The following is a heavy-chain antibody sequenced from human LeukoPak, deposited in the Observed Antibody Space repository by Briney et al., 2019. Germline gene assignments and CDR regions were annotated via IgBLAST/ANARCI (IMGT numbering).Heavy chain of an antibody. V-gene: IGHV3-9*01. CDR3: AKADSSVAGLFDY. Sequence: GGSLRLSCAASGFTFDDYAMHWVRQAPGKGLEWVSGISWNSGSIGYADSVKGRFTISRDNAKNSLYLQMNSLRAEDTALYYCAKADSSVAGLFDYWGQGTLVTVSS. CDR2: ISWNSGSI. D-gene: IGHD6-19*01. CDR1: GFTFDDYA. J-gene: IGHJ4*02.